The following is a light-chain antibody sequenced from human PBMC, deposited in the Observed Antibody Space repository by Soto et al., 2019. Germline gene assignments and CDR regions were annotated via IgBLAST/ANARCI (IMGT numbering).Light chain of an antibody. CDR3: QQRSHWPPIT. J-gene: IGKJ5*01. Sequence: LSLSPGEIATLSCMSIQSVSISYLALYQQKPVQAPRLLIYGASSRATGIPAMFSGSGSGTDFTLTISSLEPDDFAVYFCQQRSHWPPITFGQGTRLEIK. CDR2: GAS. V-gene: IGKV3D-20*02. CDR1: QSVSISY.